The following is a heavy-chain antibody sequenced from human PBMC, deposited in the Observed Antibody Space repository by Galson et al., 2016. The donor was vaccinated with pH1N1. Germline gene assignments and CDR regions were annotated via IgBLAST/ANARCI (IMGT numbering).Heavy chain of an antibody. CDR2: INHSGSA. Sequence: LSLTCAVYGGSFSDSSWGWIRQPPGKRLEWIGEINHSGSASYNASLRSRVTISVDTSNNQSSLHLSSVSAADEAVYSCATVAFCSTTYGGCHNYFAPWGQGTLVTVSS. V-gene: IGHV4-34*01. D-gene: IGHD2-8*01. CDR1: GGSFSDSS. CDR3: ATVAFCSTTYGGCHNYFAP. J-gene: IGHJ5*02.